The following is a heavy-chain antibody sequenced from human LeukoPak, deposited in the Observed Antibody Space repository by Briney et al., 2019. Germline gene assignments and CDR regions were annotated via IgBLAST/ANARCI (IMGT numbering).Heavy chain of an antibody. CDR3: ARSDTYCNDGRCPPNTFDAFDM. Sequence: GASVNVSCKASGYTFTSYYMHWVRQAPGQGLEWMGIINPSGGSTSYAQKFQGRVTMTRDTSTSTVYMELSSLRSEDTAVYYCARSDTYCNDGRCPPNTFDAFDMWGQGTMVTVSS. D-gene: IGHD2-15*01. V-gene: IGHV1-46*01. CDR1: GYTFTSYY. CDR2: INPSGGST. J-gene: IGHJ3*02.